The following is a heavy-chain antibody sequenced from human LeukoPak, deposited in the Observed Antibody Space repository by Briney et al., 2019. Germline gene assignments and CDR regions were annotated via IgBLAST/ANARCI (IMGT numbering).Heavy chain of an antibody. CDR2: INHSGST. J-gene: IGHJ4*02. V-gene: IGHV4-34*01. D-gene: IGHD2-15*01. Sequence: SETLSLTCAVYGRSFSGYYWSWIRQPPGKGLEWIGEINHSGSTNYNPSLKSRVTISVDTSKNQFSLKLSSVTAADTAVYYCARGLPCSGGSCSFFDYWGQGTLVTVSS. CDR1: GRSFSGYY. CDR3: ARGLPCSGGSCSFFDY.